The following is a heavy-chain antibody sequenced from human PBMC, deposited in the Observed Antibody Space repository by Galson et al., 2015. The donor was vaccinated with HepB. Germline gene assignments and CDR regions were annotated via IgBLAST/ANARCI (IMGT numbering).Heavy chain of an antibody. CDR3: AKQWGGYCSGCNCYPITY. Sequence: LSLTCTVSGGSISSSYYYWGWIRQPPGKGLEWIGSVYYSGSTDYNPSLKSRVTLSVDTSKNQFSLRMSSVTAADTAGYYCAKQWGGYCSGCNCYPITYWGPGTLVTRTS. V-gene: IGHV4-39*01. D-gene: IGHD2-15*01. CDR2: VYYSGST. CDR1: GGSISSSYYY. J-gene: IGHJ4*01.